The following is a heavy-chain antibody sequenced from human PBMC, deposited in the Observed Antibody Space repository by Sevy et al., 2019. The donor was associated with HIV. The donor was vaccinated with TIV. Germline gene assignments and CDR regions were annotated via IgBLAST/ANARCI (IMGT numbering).Heavy chain of an antibody. V-gene: IGHV3-7*01. Sequence: GGSLRLSCAASGFTFNNYFMGWVRKAPGKGLEWIANINQDGSQKNYVDSVKDRFTITRDNARNLVSLQMNSLRVDDTAVYYCARELWPGDYWGQGTLVTVSS. CDR3: ARELWPGDY. J-gene: IGHJ4*02. CDR2: INQDGSQK. D-gene: IGHD2-21*01. CDR1: GFTFNNYF.